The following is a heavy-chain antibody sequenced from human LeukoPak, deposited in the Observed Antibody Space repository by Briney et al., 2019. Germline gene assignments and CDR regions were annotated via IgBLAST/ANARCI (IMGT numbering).Heavy chain of an antibody. CDR2: ISGSGDSM. J-gene: IGHJ1*01. CDR1: GFTFSSYA. Sequence: GGSLRLSCAASGFTFSSYAMSWVRQAPGKGLEWVSVISGSGDSMFYADSVKGRFTISRDNSKNTLYLQMNSLRAEDTAVYYCAIGFWQQVPQHWGQGTLVTVSS. D-gene: IGHD6-13*01. V-gene: IGHV3-23*01. CDR3: AIGFWQQVPQH.